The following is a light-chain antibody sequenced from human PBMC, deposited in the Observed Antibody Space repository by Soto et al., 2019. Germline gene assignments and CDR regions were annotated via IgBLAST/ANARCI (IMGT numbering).Light chain of an antibody. CDR3: QQYNKWPNT. V-gene: IGKV3-15*01. CDR1: QSVSTN. CDR2: SAS. Sequence: EVLMTQSPVTLSVSPGESAALSCRASQSVSTNLAWYQQKPGQAPRLLIYSASSRATGLPARFSGSGSGTEFTLTISSLQSEDLGVYYCQQYNKWPNTFGQGTRLEMK. J-gene: IGKJ2*01.